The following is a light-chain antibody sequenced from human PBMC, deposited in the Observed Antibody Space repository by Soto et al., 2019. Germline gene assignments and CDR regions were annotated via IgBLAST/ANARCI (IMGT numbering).Light chain of an antibody. CDR2: LGS. V-gene: IGKV2-28*01. J-gene: IGKJ3*01. CDR3: MQSLQTPIFT. CDR1: QSLLHSNGYNY. Sequence: DIVMTQSPLSLPVTPGEPASISCRSSQSLLHSNGYNYVDWYLQKPGQSPQLLIYLGSNRASGVPDRFSGSGSGTDFTLIISREEAEDVGVYYCMQSLQTPIFTFGPGTTVDIK.